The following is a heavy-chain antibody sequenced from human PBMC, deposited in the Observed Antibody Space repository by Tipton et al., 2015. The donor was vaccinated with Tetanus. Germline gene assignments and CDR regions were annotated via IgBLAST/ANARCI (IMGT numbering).Heavy chain of an antibody. CDR1: GFTFSIYG. J-gene: IGHJ4*02. CDR2: MSYDGTDK. D-gene: IGHD3-9*01. V-gene: IGHV3-30*03. Sequence: SLRLSCAASGFTFSIYGMRWVRQAPGKGLAWVAVMSYDGTDKYYADSVRGRFTISRDNSKNTLYLQMNGLRGEDTAVYFCARDDILTGRFDYWGQGTLVTVSS. CDR3: ARDDILTGRFDY.